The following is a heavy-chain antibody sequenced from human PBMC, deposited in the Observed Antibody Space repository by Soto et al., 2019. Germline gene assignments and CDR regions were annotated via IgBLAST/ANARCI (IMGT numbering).Heavy chain of an antibody. D-gene: IGHD3-3*01. CDR3: ARHVPDGRVVIRAGNWFDP. J-gene: IGHJ5*02. CDR2: IDYSGST. CDR1: GGSISSSSDY. Sequence: QLQLQESGPGLLKPSETLSLTCSVSGGSISSSSDYWGWIRQPPGKGLEWIASIDYSGSTYYNSSLKSRVTISVDTSKNQFSLRLSSVTAADTAVYHCARHVPDGRVVIRAGNWFDPWGQGILVTVSS. V-gene: IGHV4-39*01.